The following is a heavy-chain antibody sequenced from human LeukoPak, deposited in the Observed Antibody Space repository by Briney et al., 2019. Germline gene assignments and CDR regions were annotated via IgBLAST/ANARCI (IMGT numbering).Heavy chain of an antibody. Sequence: GAALEIYLQGSGCSFTSYWIGWVRQMPGKGLEWRGIIDPGDSDTRYSPSFQGQVTISADKSISTAYLQWSSLKASDTAMYYCARLYTEGTISYYYMDVWGEGTTVTVSS. CDR2: IDPGDSDT. D-gene: IGHD2-8*01. CDR1: GCSFTSYW. J-gene: IGHJ6*03. CDR3: ARLYTEGTISYYYMDV. V-gene: IGHV5-51*01.